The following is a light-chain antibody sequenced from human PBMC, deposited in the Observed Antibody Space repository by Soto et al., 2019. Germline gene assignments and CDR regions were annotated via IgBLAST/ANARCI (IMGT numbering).Light chain of an antibody. CDR1: SSDVGGYNY. CDR2: EVS. CDR3: SSYTSSSTLSV. Sequence: QSALTQPASVSGSPGQSITISCTGTSSDVGGYNYVSWYQQHPGKAPKLMIYEVSNRPSGVSNRFSGSKSGNTASLTISGLQAEYEADYYCSSYTSSSTLSVFGTGPKVTVL. J-gene: IGLJ1*01. V-gene: IGLV2-14*01.